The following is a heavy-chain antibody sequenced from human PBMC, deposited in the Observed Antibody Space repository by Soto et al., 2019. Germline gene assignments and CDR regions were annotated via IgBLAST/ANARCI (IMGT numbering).Heavy chain of an antibody. CDR3: ARGRGYVYGSNFYGMDV. Sequence: QVQLQQWGAGLLKPSETLALTCGVYRGSFSGFYWSWIRQTPGKGLEWIGEINHSGTTNYNPSFKNRVSISVDKTTNNFYLKMTSVTAADAAVYYCARGRGYVYGSNFYGMDVWGRGTTVTVSS. CDR1: RGSFSGFY. D-gene: IGHD5-18*01. CDR2: INHSGTT. V-gene: IGHV4-34*01. J-gene: IGHJ6*02.